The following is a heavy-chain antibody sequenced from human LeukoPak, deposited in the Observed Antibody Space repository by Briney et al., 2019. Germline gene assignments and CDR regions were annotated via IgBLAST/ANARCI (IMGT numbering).Heavy chain of an antibody. CDR2: INPSGGST. Sequence: ASVKVSCKASGYTFTNYYMHWVRQAPGQGLEWMGIINPSGGSTTYAQKFQGRVTMTRDTSTSTVYMELSSLRSEDTAVYYCARSSSSSPTFDYWGQGTLVTVSS. CDR3: ARSSSSSPTFDY. J-gene: IGHJ4*02. CDR1: GYTFTNYY. V-gene: IGHV1-46*01. D-gene: IGHD6-6*01.